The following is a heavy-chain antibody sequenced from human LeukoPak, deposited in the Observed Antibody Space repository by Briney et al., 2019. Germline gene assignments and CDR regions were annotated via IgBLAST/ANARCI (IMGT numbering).Heavy chain of an antibody. CDR2: ISYTYSDI. Sequence: GGSLRLSCAASGFIFSDYYMSWIRQTPGKGLEWISYISYTYSDIYYADSVRGRFTISRDNAKNSLYLQMNNLRAEDTAVYYCASGSSSVGYWGQGTRVTVSS. D-gene: IGHD6-6*01. CDR1: GFIFSDYY. V-gene: IGHV3-11*01. J-gene: IGHJ4*02. CDR3: ASGSSSVGY.